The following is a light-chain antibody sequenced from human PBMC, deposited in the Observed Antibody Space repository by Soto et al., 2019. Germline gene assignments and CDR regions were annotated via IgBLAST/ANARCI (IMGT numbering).Light chain of an antibody. J-gene: IGKJ5*01. V-gene: IGKV3-15*01. CDR3: QQYNDWRIA. CDR2: GAS. Sequence: EVVMTQSPATLSVSPGERATLSCRASQSVSINLAWLQQKPGQAPRLLIYGASTRATGIPGRFSGSGSGTEFTLTISSLQSEDSAVYYCQQYNDWRIAFGQGTRLESK. CDR1: QSVSIN.